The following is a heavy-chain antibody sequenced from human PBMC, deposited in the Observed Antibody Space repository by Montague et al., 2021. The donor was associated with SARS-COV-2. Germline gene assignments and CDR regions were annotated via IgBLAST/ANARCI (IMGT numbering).Heavy chain of an antibody. D-gene: IGHD6-19*01. Sequence: SLRLSCAASGFTFSSYDMHWVRQATGKGLEWVSAIGTAGDTYYPGSVKGRFTISRENAKNSLYLQMNSLRAGDTVVYYCATGYSSGWSHQYYSDYWGQGTLVTVSS. CDR1: GFTFSSYD. V-gene: IGHV3-13*04. CDR2: IGTAGDT. J-gene: IGHJ4*02. CDR3: ATGYSSGWSHQYYSDY.